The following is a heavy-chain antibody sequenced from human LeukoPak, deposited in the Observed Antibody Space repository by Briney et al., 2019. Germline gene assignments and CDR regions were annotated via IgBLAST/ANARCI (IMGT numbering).Heavy chain of an antibody. J-gene: IGHJ6*02. Sequence: SETLSLTCTVSGGSISSYYWSWIRQPPGKGLEWIREINHSGSTNYNPSLKSRVTISVDTSKSQFSLKLSSVTAADTAVYYCARGGGYDFWSGPPSGFYYYGMDVWGQGTTVTVSS. CDR2: INHSGST. CDR3: ARGGGYDFWSGPPSGFYYYGMDV. V-gene: IGHV4-34*01. D-gene: IGHD3-3*01. CDR1: GGSISSYY.